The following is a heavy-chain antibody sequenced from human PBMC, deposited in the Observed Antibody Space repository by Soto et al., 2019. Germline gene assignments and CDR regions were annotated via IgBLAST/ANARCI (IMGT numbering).Heavy chain of an antibody. D-gene: IGHD3-10*01. CDR2: ISGSGGST. CDR3: AKDQYGSVNWFDP. V-gene: IGHV3-23*01. J-gene: IGHJ5*02. Sequence: GGSLRLSCAASGFTFSGYAMSWVRQAPGKGLEWVSAISGSGGSTYYADSVKGRFTISRDNSKSTLYLQMNSLRAEDTAVYYCAKDQYGSVNWFDPWGQGTLVTVSS. CDR1: GFTFSGYA.